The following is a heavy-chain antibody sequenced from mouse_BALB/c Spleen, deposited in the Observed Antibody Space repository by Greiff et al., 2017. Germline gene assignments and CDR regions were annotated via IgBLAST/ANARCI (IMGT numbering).Heavy chain of an antibody. D-gene: IGHD1-1*01. CDR3: ARGDGLRAYWFFDV. J-gene: IGHJ1*01. V-gene: IGHV1-80*01. CDR2: IYPGDGDT. Sequence: QVQLQQSGAELVRPGSSVKISCKASGYAFSSYWMNWVKQRPGQGLEWIGQIYPGDGDTNYNGKFKGKATLTADKSSSTAYMQLSSLTSEDSAVYFCARGDGLRAYWFFDVWGAGTTVTVSS. CDR1: GYAFSSYW.